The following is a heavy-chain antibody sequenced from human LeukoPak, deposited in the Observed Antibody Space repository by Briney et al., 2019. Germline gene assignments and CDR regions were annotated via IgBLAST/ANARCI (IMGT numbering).Heavy chain of an antibody. CDR1: GGSISSYY. CDR3: ASLTYSGAFDI. Sequence: PSETLSLTCTVSGGSISSYYWSWIRQPPGKGLEWIGYIYYSGSTNYNPSLKSRVTISVDTSKNQFSLKLSSVTAADTAVYYCASLTYSGAFDIWGQGTMVTVSS. V-gene: IGHV4-59*01. CDR2: IYYSGST. J-gene: IGHJ3*02. D-gene: IGHD2-21*01.